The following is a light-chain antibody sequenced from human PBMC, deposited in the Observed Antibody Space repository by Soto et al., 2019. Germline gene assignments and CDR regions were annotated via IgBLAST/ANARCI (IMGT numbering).Light chain of an antibody. CDR2: GAS. V-gene: IGKV3-20*01. CDR1: QSVSSSY. Sequence: EIVLTQSPGTLSLSPGERATLSCRASQSVSSSYLAWYQQKPGQAPRLLIYGASSRATGIPDRFSGSGSGTDFTLTIIRLEPEDFAVYYCQLYGSSPPRYTFGQGTKLEIK. CDR3: QLYGSSPPRYT. J-gene: IGKJ2*01.